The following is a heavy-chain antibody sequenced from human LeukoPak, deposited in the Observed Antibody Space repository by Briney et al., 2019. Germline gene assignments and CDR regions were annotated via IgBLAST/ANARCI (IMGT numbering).Heavy chain of an antibody. CDR1: GFTFSSYA. Sequence: GGSLRLSCAASGFTFSSYAMHWVRQAPGKGLEWVAVISYDGSNKYYADSVKGRFTISRDNSKNTLYLQMNSLRAEDTAVYYCARTLLYSSSWYLDPWGQGTLVTVSS. CDR2: ISYDGSNK. V-gene: IGHV3-30-3*01. CDR3: ARTLLYSSSWYLDP. D-gene: IGHD6-13*01. J-gene: IGHJ5*02.